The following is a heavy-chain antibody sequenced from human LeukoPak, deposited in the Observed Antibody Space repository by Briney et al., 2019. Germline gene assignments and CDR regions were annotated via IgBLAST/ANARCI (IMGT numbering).Heavy chain of an antibody. CDR3: ASSSGSYYYYMDV. CDR2: INHSGST. D-gene: IGHD1-26*01. V-gene: IGHV4-34*01. CDR1: GGAISNYY. J-gene: IGHJ6*03. Sequence: NPSETLSLTCTVSGGAISNYYWSWIRQPPGKGLEWIGEINHSGSTNYNPSLKSRVTISVDTSKNQFSLKLSSVTAADTAVYYCASSSGSYYYYMDVWGKGTTVTVSS.